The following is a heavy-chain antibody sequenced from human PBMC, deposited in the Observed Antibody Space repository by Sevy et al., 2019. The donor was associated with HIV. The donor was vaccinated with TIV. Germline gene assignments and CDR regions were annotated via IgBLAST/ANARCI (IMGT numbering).Heavy chain of an antibody. V-gene: IGHV6-1*01. J-gene: IGHJ6*03. CDR2: TYYRSKWYN. CDR3: ARGDLRGDFSSGPRYYYYYMDV. CDR1: GDSVSSNSAA. D-gene: IGHD3-3*01. Sequence: SQTLSLTCAISGDSVSSNSAAWNWIRQSPSRGLEWLGRTYYRSKWYNDYAVSVKSRITINPDTSKNQFSLQLNSVTPDDTAVYYCARGDLRGDFSSGPRYYYYYMDVWGKGTTVTVSS.